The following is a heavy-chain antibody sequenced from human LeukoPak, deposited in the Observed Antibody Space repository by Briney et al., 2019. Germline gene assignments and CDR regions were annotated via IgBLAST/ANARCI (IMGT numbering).Heavy chain of an antibody. D-gene: IGHD3-16*01. CDR1: GGSINNYY. J-gene: IGHJ4*02. Sequence: PSETLSLTCTVSGGSINNYYWSSVRQPPGAGLEWLAYIYYTGSNNYNPSLKTRLTISVDTSKNQFSLRLNSVTAADTAVYYCARFSQYYDSPTHYLDYWGQGILVTVSS. CDR3: ARFSQYYDSPTHYLDY. V-gene: IGHV4-59*08. CDR2: IYYTGSN.